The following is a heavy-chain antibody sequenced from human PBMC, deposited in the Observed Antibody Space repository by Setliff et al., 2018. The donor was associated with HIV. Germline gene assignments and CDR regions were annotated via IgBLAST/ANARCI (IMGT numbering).Heavy chain of an antibody. D-gene: IGHD3-16*02. CDR2: IHHSGST. Sequence: SETLSLTCTVSGGSISDSDFYWSWIRQHPGKALEWIGCIHHSGSTFYNPSLKSRLTISIDTSKSQFSLRLSSVTAADTAVYYCASGRVRQSRKFGGVIVLPPFDYWGQGTLVTVSS. CDR3: ASGRVRQSRKFGGVIVLPPFDY. V-gene: IGHV4-31*03. J-gene: IGHJ4*02. CDR1: GGSISDSDFY.